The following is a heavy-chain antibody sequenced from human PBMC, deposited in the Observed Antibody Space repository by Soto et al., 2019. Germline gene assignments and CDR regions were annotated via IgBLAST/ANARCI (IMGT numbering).Heavy chain of an antibody. V-gene: IGHV2-26*01. J-gene: IGHJ6*02. D-gene: IGHD6-6*01. Sequence: QVTLKESGPVLVKPTETLTLTCTVSGFSLSNARMGVSWIRQPPGKALEWLAHIFSNDEKSYSTSLKSRLTISKDTSKSQVVLTMTNMEPVDTATYYCARTYRSSSGVPQPYYGMEVWGQGTTVTVSS. CDR1: GFSLSNARMG. CDR3: ARTYRSSSGVPQPYYGMEV. CDR2: IFSNDEK.